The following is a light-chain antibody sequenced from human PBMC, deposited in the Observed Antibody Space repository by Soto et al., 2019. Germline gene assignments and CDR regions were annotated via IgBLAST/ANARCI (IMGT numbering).Light chain of an antibody. Sequence: QSVLTQPRSVSGSPGQSVTISCTGPSIDVGGSNYVSWYQQHPGKAPKLMIYDVSERPSGVPDRFSGSKSGNTASLTISGLQAEDEADYYCSSYTTNSTPYVFGTGTKVTVL. CDR1: SIDVGGSNY. CDR2: DVS. J-gene: IGLJ1*01. CDR3: SSYTTNSTPYV. V-gene: IGLV2-11*01.